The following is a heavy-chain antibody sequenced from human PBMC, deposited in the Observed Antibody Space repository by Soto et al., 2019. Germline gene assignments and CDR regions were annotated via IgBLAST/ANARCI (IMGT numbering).Heavy chain of an antibody. CDR1: GYTFTSYG. D-gene: IGHD3-16*02. Sequence: VASVKVSCKASGYTFTSYGISWVRQAPGQGLEWMGWISAYNGNTNYAQKLQGRVTMTTDTSTSTAYMELRSLRSDDTAVYYCARARSYYDHVWGSYRYGSLDYWGQGTLVTVYS. CDR3: ARARSYYDHVWGSYRYGSLDY. V-gene: IGHV1-18*04. CDR2: ISAYNGNT. J-gene: IGHJ4*02.